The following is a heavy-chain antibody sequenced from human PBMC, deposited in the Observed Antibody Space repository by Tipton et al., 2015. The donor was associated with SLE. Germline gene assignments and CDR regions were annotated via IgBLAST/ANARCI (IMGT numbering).Heavy chain of an antibody. CDR1: GGSISSSSYY. CDR2: IYYSGST. J-gene: IGHJ5*02. V-gene: IGHV4-39*07. Sequence: TLSLTCTVSGGSISSSSYYWGWIRQPPGKGLEWIASIYYSGSTYYNPSLKSRVTISVDTSKNQFSLKLSSVTAADTAVYYCAVSLGAAAGRGWFDPWGQGTLVTVSS. D-gene: IGHD6-13*01. CDR3: AVSLGAAAGRGWFDP.